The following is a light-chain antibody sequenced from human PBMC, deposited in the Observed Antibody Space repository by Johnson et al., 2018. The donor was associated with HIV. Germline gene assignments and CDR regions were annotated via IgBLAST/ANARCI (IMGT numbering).Light chain of an antibody. Sequence: QSMLTQPPSVSAAPGQKVTISCSGSSSNIGNNYVSWYQQLPGTAPKLLIYYNNKRPAGIPDRFSGSKSGTSATLGITGLQTGDEADYYCETWDSSLSTCFGTGTKVTVL. CDR1: SSNIGNNY. J-gene: IGLJ1*01. CDR2: YNN. V-gene: IGLV1-51*01. CDR3: ETWDSSLSTC.